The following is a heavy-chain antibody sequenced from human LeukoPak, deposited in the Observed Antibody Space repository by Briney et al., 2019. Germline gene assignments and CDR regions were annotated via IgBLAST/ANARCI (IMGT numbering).Heavy chain of an antibody. D-gene: IGHD6-13*01. CDR1: GYSFTSYW. Sequence: GESLKISCKGSGYSFTSYWIGWVRQMPGKGLEWMGIIYPGDSDTRYSPSFQGQVTISADKPISTAYLQWSSLKASDTAMYYCARTYSSSHYYFDYWGQGTLVTVSS. CDR2: IYPGDSDT. V-gene: IGHV5-51*04. CDR3: ARTYSSSHYYFDY. J-gene: IGHJ4*02.